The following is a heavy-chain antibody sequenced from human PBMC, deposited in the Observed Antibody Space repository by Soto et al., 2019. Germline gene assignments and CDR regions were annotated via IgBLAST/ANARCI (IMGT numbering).Heavy chain of an antibody. Sequence: SVKVSCKASGGTFSSYAISWVRQAPGQGLEWMGGIIPIFGTANYAQKFQGRVAITADESTSTAYMELSSLRSEDTAVYYCARDLLGVPRWQHLENYYYYGMDVWGQGTTVTSP. J-gene: IGHJ6*02. CDR1: GGTFSSYA. D-gene: IGHD6-13*01. CDR3: ARDLLGVPRWQHLENYYYYGMDV. V-gene: IGHV1-69*13. CDR2: IIPIFGTA.